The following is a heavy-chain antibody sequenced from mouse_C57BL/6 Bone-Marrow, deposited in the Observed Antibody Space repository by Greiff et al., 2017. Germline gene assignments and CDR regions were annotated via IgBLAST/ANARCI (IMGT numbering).Heavy chain of an antibody. Sequence: QVQLQQSGAELARPGASVKLSCKASGYTFTSYGISWVKQGTGQGLEWIGEIYPRSGNTYYNEKFKGKATLTADKSSSTAYMELRSLTSEDSAVYFCAREGLRDAMDYWGQGTSVTVSS. CDR2: IYPRSGNT. V-gene: IGHV1-81*01. CDR3: AREGLRDAMDY. D-gene: IGHD1-1*01. CDR1: GYTFTSYG. J-gene: IGHJ4*01.